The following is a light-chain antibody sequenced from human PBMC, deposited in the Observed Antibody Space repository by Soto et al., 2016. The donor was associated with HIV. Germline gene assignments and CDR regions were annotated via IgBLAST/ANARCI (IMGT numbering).Light chain of an antibody. J-gene: IGKJ2*01. Sequence: DIQMTQSPSSVSASVGDRVTITCRASQDITSYLSWYQQKPGKAPKLLIHTASALQSGVPPRFSGSGSGTEFTLTISSLQPEDFATYYCQQYDDYPYTFGQGTKLEIK. CDR1: QDITSY. CDR2: TAS. V-gene: IGKV1-9*01. CDR3: QQYDDYPYT.